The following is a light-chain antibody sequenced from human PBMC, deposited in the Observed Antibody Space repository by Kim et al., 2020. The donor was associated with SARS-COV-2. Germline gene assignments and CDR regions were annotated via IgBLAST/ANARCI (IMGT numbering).Light chain of an antibody. J-gene: IGLJ2*01. V-gene: IGLV3-9*01. Sequence: GALGQTARITCGGNNIGSKSVHWYQQRPGQAPILVIYRDSKWPPGIPERFSGSNSGNMATLTISRAQAGDEADYYCQVWDSSTVIFGGGTQLTVL. CDR3: QVWDSSTVI. CDR1: NIGSKS. CDR2: RDS.